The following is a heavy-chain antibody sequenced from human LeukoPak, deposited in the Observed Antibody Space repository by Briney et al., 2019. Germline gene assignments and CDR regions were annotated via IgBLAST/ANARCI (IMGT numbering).Heavy chain of an antibody. J-gene: IGHJ4*02. CDR3: AKDFVVVPGLVNYFDS. CDR1: GFTFSNYA. D-gene: IGHD2-2*01. Sequence: GGTLRLSCAASGFTFSNYAMNWVRQAPGKGLEWVSVIGGSGGDTYYADSVKGRFTISRDNSKNRLYLRMNSLRAEDTALYYCAKDFVVVPGLVNYFDSWGQGTLVTVSS. V-gene: IGHV3-23*01. CDR2: IGGSGGDT.